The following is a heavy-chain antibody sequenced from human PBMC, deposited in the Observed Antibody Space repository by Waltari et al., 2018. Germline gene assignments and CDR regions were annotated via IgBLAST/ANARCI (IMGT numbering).Heavy chain of an antibody. CDR1: GGSISSHY. V-gene: IGHV4-59*11. CDR3: ARSVLLWFGELPYYYMDV. CDR2: IYYREST. Sequence: QVQLQESGPGLVKPSETLSLTCTVSGGSISSHYWSWIRQPPGKGLEWIGYIYYRESTNYNPSLKSRVTISVDTSKNQFSLKLSSVTAADTAVYYCARSVLLWFGELPYYYMDVWGKGTTVTVSS. J-gene: IGHJ6*03. D-gene: IGHD3-10*01.